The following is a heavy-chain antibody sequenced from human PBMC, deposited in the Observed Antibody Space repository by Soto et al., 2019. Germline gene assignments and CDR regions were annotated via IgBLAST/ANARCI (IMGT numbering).Heavy chain of an antibody. CDR1: GFTVSSNY. Sequence: PVGSLRLSCAASGFTVSSNYMSWVRQAPGKGLEWVSVIYSGGSTYYADSVKGRFTISRDNSKNTLYLQMNSLRAEDTAVYYCARDQRLGYNDYDSSGYYYGLEVWGQGTTVTVSS. CDR2: IYSGGST. V-gene: IGHV3-53*01. CDR3: ARDQRLGYNDYDSSGYYYGLEV. J-gene: IGHJ6*02. D-gene: IGHD3-22*01.